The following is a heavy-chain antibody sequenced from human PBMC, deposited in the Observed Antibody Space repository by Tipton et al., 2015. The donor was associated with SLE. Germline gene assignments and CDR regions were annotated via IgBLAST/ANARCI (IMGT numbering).Heavy chain of an antibody. Sequence: TLSLTCTVSGGSISSTGYYWGWIRQPPGKGLEWIGNVYYSGSTFYNPSLKSRVTVSVDTSENQFSLHLSSVTAADTAVYYCARDLGRSRITIFGGFDFWGQGTLVTVSS. J-gene: IGHJ4*02. CDR3: ARDLGRSRITIFGGFDF. D-gene: IGHD3-3*01. CDR2: VYYSGST. CDR1: GGSISSTGYY. V-gene: IGHV4-39*07.